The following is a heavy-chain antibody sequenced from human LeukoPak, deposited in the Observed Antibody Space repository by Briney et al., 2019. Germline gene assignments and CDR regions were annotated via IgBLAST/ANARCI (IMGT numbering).Heavy chain of an antibody. Sequence: PGGSLRLSCAASGFTFSSYWMNWVRQAPGKGLEWVANIKQDGSEKYYVDSVQGRFTISRDNAKSSLYLQMNSLRGEDTAVYYCAREATLCYHYAMDVWGQGTTVTVSS. D-gene: IGHD3-10*01. J-gene: IGHJ6*02. V-gene: IGHV3-7*01. CDR3: AREATLCYHYAMDV. CDR1: GFTFSSYW. CDR2: IKQDGSEK.